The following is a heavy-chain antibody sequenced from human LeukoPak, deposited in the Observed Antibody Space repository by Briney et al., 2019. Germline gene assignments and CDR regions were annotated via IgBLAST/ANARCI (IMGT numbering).Heavy chain of an antibody. CDR1: GDSIGRSSYY. V-gene: IGHV4-39*07. CDR3: ARQVAIVEPTDPNWFDS. D-gene: IGHD1-26*01. J-gene: IGHJ5*01. Sequence: PSETLSLTCNVSGDSIGRSSYYWGWILQTPENRPERLGSVLYSGSTYYLPSLKSRVIMSLDTSKNQFSLRLTSVTAADTAVYYCARQVAIVEPTDPNWFDSWGQGTLVTVSS. CDR2: VLYSGST.